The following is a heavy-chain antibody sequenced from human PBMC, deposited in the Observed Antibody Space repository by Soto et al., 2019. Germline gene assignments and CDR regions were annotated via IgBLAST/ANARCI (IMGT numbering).Heavy chain of an antibody. J-gene: IGHJ4*02. CDR3: ARGRYGDY. V-gene: IGHV1-18*01. D-gene: IGHD1-1*01. CDR2: ISAYNGNT. CDR1: GYTFTSYG. Sequence: QVHLVQSGAEVKKPGASVKVSCKASGYTFTSYGITWVRQAPGHGREWMGWISAYNGNTDYAQKPQGRVFETRDTSTIPAYMELRSLIYDDTAVYFCARGRYGDYWGQGALVTVSS.